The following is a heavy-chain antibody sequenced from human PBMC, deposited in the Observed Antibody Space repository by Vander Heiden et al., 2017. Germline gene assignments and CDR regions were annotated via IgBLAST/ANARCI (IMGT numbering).Heavy chain of an antibody. CDR3: ATAVVGANSFSY. CDR1: GFTFSDSY. V-gene: IGHV3-11*01. J-gene: IGHJ4*02. D-gene: IGHD1-26*01. CDR2: ISSGGTTI. Sequence: QVQRVESGGGLVKPGGSLRLSWAASGFTFSDSYMSWIRQAPGKGLEWVSYISSGGTTIYYADSVKGRFTISRDNAKNSLYLQMNSLRAEDTAVYYCATAVVGANSFSYWGQGTLVTVSS.